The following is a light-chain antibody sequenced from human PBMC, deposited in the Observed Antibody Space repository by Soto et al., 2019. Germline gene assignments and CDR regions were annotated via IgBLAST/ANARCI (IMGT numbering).Light chain of an antibody. CDR1: SSDVGGYNY. CDR3: SSYTSSRV. Sequence: QSALTQPASVSGSPGQSITISCTGTSSDVGGYNYVSWYQQHPGKAPKLMIYEVSNRPLGVSNRFSGSKSGNTASLTISGLQAEDEADYYCSSYTSSRVFGGGTKLTVL. CDR2: EVS. V-gene: IGLV2-14*01. J-gene: IGLJ3*02.